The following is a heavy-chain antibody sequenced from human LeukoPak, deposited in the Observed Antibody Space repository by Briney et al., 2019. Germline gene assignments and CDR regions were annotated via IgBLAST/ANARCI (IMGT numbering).Heavy chain of an antibody. V-gene: IGHV1-69*01. J-gene: IGHJ5*02. CDR3: ARDPGYYDILTGYYKGNRFDP. D-gene: IGHD3-9*01. CDR2: IIPIFGTA. CDR1: GGTFSSYA. Sequence: SVKVSCKASGGTFSSYAISWVRQAPGQGLEWMGGIIPIFGTANYAQKFQGRVTITADESTSTAYMELSSLRSEDTAVYYCARDPGYYDILTGYYKGNRFDPWGQGTLVTVSS.